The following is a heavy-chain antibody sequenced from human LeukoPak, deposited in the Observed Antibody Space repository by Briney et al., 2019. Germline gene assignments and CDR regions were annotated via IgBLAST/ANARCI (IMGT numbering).Heavy chain of an antibody. V-gene: IGHV3-23*01. J-gene: IGHJ1*01. CDR2: IRVSGGST. CDR3: AKDREVTTLGYFQH. D-gene: IGHD4-17*01. Sequence: SGGSLRLSCAASGFTFSDYYMSWIRQAPGKGLEWVSGIRVSGGSTFYADSVKGRFTISRDNSMDTLYLQMNSLRAEDTAVYFCAKDREVTTLGYFQHWGQGTLVTVSS. CDR1: GFTFSDYY.